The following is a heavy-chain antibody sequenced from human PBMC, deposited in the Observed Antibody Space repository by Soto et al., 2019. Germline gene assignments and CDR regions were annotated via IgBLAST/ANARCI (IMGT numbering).Heavy chain of an antibody. CDR3: ARGGFTMVRGVIPYYYYMDV. Sequence: TGGSLRLSCAASGFTFSSYGMHWVRQAPGKGLEWVAVIWYDGSNKYYADSVKGRFTISRDNSKNTLYLQMNSLRAEDTAVYYCARGGFTMVRGVIPYYYYMDVWGKGTTVTVSS. D-gene: IGHD3-10*01. J-gene: IGHJ6*03. CDR2: IWYDGSNK. CDR1: GFTFSSYG. V-gene: IGHV3-33*01.